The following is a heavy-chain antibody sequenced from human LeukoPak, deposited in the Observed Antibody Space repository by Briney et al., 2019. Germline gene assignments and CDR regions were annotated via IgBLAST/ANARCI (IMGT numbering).Heavy chain of an antibody. CDR2: ISWNSDTI. V-gene: IGHV3-9*03. D-gene: IGHD4-23*01. Sequence: GGSLRLSCVPSGFTFDDHAMHWVRHGPGKGLEWVAGISWNSDTIGYADSVKGRFTISRDNAKNSLYLQINSVRTEDMALYYCARSYINYGGNSADAFNIWGQGTMVTVSS. J-gene: IGHJ3*02. CDR1: GFTFDDHA. CDR3: ARSYINYGGNSADAFNI.